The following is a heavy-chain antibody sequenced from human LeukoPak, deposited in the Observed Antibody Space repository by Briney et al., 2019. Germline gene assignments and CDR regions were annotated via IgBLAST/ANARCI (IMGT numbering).Heavy chain of an antibody. D-gene: IGHD3-9*01. Sequence: GGSLRLSCAASGFTFSDYNMNWVRKAPGKGLEWVSYITNGGSTIHHADSVKGRFAISRDNAKKTLYLQMNSLRAEDTAVYYCARSIGLTGGGVDVWGQGTTVTVSS. CDR3: ARSIGLTGGGVDV. CDR1: GFTFSDYN. CDR2: ITNGGSTI. V-gene: IGHV3-11*01. J-gene: IGHJ6*02.